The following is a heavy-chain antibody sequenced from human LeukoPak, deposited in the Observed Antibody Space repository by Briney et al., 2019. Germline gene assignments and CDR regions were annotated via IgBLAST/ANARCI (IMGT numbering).Heavy chain of an antibody. Sequence: ASVKVSCKASGYTFTSYGISWVRQAPGQGLEWMGWISAYNGSTDYAQKFQGRVTMTRDTSTSTVYMELSSLRSEDTAVYYCARDLRGYSYYYGMDVWGQGTTVTVSS. V-gene: IGHV1-18*01. CDR1: GYTFTSYG. D-gene: IGHD5-12*01. CDR3: ARDLRGYSYYYGMDV. J-gene: IGHJ6*02. CDR2: ISAYNGST.